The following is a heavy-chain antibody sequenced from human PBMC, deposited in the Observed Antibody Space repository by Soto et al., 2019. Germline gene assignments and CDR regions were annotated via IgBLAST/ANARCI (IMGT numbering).Heavy chain of an antibody. D-gene: IGHD2-8*02. CDR2: INHSGST. J-gene: IGHJ4*02. CDR1: GGSFSGYY. CDR3: ARDTITGLFDY. Sequence: QVQLQQWGAGLLKPSETLSLTCAVYGGSFSGYYWTWIRQPPGTGLEWIGEINHSGSTNYNPSLKXRGTISVDTSKNQFSLKLTSVTAADTAVYYCARDTITGLFDYWGQGTLVTVSS. V-gene: IGHV4-34*01.